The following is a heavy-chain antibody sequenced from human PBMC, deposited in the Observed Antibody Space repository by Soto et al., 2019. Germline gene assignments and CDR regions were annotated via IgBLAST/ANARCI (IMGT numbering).Heavy chain of an antibody. CDR1: GGSISSSNW. CDR2: IYHSGST. CDR3: ARDNYGSGSYYSYNWFDP. Sequence: PSETLSLTCAVSGGSISSSNWWSWVRQPPGKGLEWIGEIYHSGSTNYNPSLKSRVTISVDKSKNQFSLKLNSVTAADTAVYYCARDNYGSGSYYSYNWFDPWGQGTLVTVSS. V-gene: IGHV4-4*02. D-gene: IGHD3-10*01. J-gene: IGHJ5*02.